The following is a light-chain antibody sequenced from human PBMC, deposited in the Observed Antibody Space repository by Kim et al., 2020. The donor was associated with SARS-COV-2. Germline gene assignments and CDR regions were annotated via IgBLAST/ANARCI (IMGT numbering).Light chain of an antibody. J-gene: IGKJ1*01. CDR2: GAS. CDR1: QSVSSN. Sequence: EIVMTQSPVTLSVSPGERAALSCRASQSVSSNLAWYQQKPGQAPRLLIYGASTRATGIPARFSGSGSGTEFTLTISSLQSEDFAVYYCLQYNNWPRTFGQGTKVDIK. CDR3: LQYNNWPRT. V-gene: IGKV3-15*01.